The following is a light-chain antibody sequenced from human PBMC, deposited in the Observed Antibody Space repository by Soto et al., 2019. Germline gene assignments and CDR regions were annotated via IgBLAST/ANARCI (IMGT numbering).Light chain of an antibody. CDR1: QSISSW. V-gene: IGKV1-5*01. Sequence: DIQMTQSPSTLSASVGDRVTITCRASQSISSWLAWYQQKPGKAPKLLIYAASSLQSGVPSRFSGSGSGTDFTLTINSLQPDDFATYYCQQYSSSITFGQGTRLEIK. CDR3: QQYSSSIT. J-gene: IGKJ5*01. CDR2: AAS.